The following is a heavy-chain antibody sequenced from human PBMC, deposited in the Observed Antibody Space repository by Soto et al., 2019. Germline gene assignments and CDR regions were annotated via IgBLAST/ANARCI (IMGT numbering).Heavy chain of an antibody. Sequence: SETLSLTCTVSGDSIRSRSHYWGWIRQPPGKRLEWIGSLYYGGTTHYNPSLESRVTISVDTSKNQFSLELTSVSAADTAIYYCASRALGRATDFWGQGALVTVSS. CDR3: ASRALGRATDF. V-gene: IGHV4-39*01. CDR2: LYYGGTT. CDR1: GDSIRSRSHY. J-gene: IGHJ4*02.